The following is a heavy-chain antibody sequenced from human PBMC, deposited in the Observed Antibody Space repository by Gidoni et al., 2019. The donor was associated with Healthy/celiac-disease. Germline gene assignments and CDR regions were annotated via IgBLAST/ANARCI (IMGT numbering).Heavy chain of an antibody. CDR3: AKGRYSSSPEDFDY. V-gene: IGHV3-30*18. CDR2: ISYDGSNK. J-gene: IGHJ4*02. CDR1: GFTFSSYG. Sequence: QVQLVESGGGVVQPGRSLRLSCAASGFTFSSYGMHWVRQAPGKGLEWVAVISYDGSNKYYADSVKGRFTISRDNSKNTLYLQMNSLRAEDTAVYYCAKGRYSSSPEDFDYWGQGTLVTVSS. D-gene: IGHD6-6*01.